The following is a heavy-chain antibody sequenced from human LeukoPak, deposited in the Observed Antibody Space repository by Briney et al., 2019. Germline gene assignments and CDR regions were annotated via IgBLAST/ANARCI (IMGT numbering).Heavy chain of an antibody. V-gene: IGHV3-21*01. CDR3: ASEDYYDSSAYYYRNFQH. CDR2: ISSSSNYM. J-gene: IGHJ1*01. D-gene: IGHD3-22*01. CDR1: GFTFSSNT. Sequence: GGSLRLFCAASGFTFSSNTMNWVRRAPGKGLEWVSSISSSSNYMKYADSVRGRFTISRDNAKNSLYLQKNSLRAEDTAVYYCASEDYYDSSAYYYRNFQHWGQGTLVTVSS.